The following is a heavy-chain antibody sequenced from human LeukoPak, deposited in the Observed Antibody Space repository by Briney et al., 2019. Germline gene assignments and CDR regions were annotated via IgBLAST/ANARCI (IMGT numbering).Heavy chain of an antibody. V-gene: IGHV3-74*01. Sequence: PGRSLRLSCAASGFTFSRHWMHWVRQAPGKGLVWVSHLTSDGSRPTYADSVKGRFTISRDNAKNTLYLQMNSLRAEDTAVYYCARDNGKYAMDVWGQGTTVTVSS. CDR3: ARDNGKYAMDV. CDR2: LTSDGSRP. D-gene: IGHD2-8*01. J-gene: IGHJ6*02. CDR1: GFTFSRHW.